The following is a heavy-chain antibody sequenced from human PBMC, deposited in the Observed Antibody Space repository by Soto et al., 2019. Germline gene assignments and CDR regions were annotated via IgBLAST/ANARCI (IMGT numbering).Heavy chain of an antibody. CDR3: ARLTVPPDEKYSSSSFDY. D-gene: IGHD6-6*01. V-gene: IGHV4-39*01. Sequence: PSETLSLTCTVSGGTISSSSYYWGWIRQPPGKGLEWIGSIYYSGSTYYNPSLKSRVTISVDTSKNQFSLKLSSVTAADTAVYYCARLTVPPDEKYSSSSFDYWGQGTLVTVSS. CDR2: IYYSGST. CDR1: GGTISSSSYY. J-gene: IGHJ4*02.